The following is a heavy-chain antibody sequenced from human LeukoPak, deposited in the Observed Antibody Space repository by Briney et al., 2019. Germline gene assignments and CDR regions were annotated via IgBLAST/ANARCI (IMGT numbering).Heavy chain of an antibody. J-gene: IGHJ4*02. Sequence: GGSLRLSCAASGFTFSTYSMNWVRQAPGKGLEWVSFISSSSSYIYYADSLKSRFTISRDNAKNSLYLQMNSLRAEDTAVYYCARGSSSWYYFDYWGQGTLVTVSS. CDR2: ISSSSSYI. V-gene: IGHV3-21*01. CDR1: GFTFSTYS. CDR3: ARGSSSWYYFDY. D-gene: IGHD6-13*01.